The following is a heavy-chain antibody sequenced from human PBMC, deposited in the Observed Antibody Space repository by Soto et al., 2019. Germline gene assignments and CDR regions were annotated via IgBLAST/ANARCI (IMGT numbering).Heavy chain of an antibody. Sequence: EVQLVESGGGSIQPGGSLRLSCAASEFTFSDYWMHWVRQAPGKGLVWVSRIKYDATTTNYADSVRDRFTISRDNAKNTVYLQMDSLRADDTGVYYCARGLKGFYGSDYWGQGTLVTVSS. J-gene: IGHJ4*02. CDR3: ARGLKGFYGSDY. CDR2: IKYDATTT. CDR1: EFTFSDYW. V-gene: IGHV3-74*01. D-gene: IGHD3-10*01.